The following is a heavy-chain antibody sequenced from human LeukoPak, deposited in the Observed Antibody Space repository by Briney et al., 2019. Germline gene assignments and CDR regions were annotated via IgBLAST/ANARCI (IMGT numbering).Heavy chain of an antibody. CDR2: ISAYNGNT. D-gene: IGHD1-26*01. J-gene: IGHJ4*02. Sequence: VASVKVSCKASGYTFTSYGISWVRQAPGQGLEWMGWISAYNGNTNYAQKLQGRVTMTTDTSTSTAYMELRSLRSDDTAVYYCARDRPTSGATPPLFDYWGQGTLVTVSS. CDR1: GYTFTSYG. V-gene: IGHV1-18*01. CDR3: ARDRPTSGATPPLFDY.